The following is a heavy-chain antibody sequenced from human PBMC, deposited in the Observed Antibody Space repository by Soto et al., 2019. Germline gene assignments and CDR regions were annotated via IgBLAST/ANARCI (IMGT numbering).Heavy chain of an antibody. Sequence: SETLSLTCTVSGGSISSGGYYWSWIRQHPGKGLEWIGYIYYSGSTYYNPSLKSRVTISVDTSKNQFSLKLSSVTAADTAVYYCARYSSSFSWFDPWGQGTLVTVSS. D-gene: IGHD6-6*01. CDR3: ARYSSSFSWFDP. CDR2: IYYSGST. J-gene: IGHJ5*02. CDR1: GGSISSGGYY. V-gene: IGHV4-31*03.